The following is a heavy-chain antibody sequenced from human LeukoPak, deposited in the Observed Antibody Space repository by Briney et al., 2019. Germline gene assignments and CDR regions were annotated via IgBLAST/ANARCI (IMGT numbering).Heavy chain of an antibody. V-gene: IGHV1-69*04. J-gene: IGHJ4*02. CDR1: GGTFSSYA. CDR2: IIPIFGIA. Sequence: ASVKVSCKASGGTFSSYAISWVRQAPGQGLEWMGRIIPIFGIANYAQKFQGRVTITADKSTSTAYMELSGLRSEDTAVYYCARDRPHPPNAYFDYWGQGTLVTVSS. CDR3: ARDRPHPPNAYFDY.